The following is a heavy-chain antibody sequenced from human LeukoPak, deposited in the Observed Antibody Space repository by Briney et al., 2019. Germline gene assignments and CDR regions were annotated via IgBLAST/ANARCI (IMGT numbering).Heavy chain of an antibody. CDR3: AKGDKMLTWRRTYNRFDP. D-gene: IGHD3-16*01. CDR2: IHHDGSNK. J-gene: IGHJ5*02. CDR1: GFTFSSYG. Sequence: PGRSLTLSCAASGFTFSSYGMHWVRQAPGKGLDWVAFIHHDGSNKYYADSVRGRFTISRDNSKNTLYLQMNSLRAEDTAVYFCAKGDKMLTWRRTYNRFDPWGQGTLVTVSS. V-gene: IGHV3-30*02.